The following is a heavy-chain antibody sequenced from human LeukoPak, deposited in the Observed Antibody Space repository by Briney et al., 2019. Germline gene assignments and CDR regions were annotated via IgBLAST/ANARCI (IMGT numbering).Heavy chain of an antibody. J-gene: IGHJ4*02. V-gene: IGHV3-48*04. CDR2: ISSSSSTI. Sequence: GGSLRLSCAASGFTFSSYSMNWVRQAPGKGLEWVSYISSSSSTIYYADSVKGRFTISRDNAKNSLYLQMNSLRAEDTAVYYCARDHRTVTRDFDYWGQGTLVTVSS. CDR1: GFTFSSYS. CDR3: ARDHRTVTRDFDY. D-gene: IGHD4-17*01.